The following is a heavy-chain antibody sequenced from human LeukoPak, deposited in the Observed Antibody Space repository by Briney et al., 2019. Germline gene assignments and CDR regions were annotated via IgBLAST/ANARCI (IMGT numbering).Heavy chain of an antibody. CDR1: GFRFSVYS. Sequence: PGGSLKLSCAASGFRFSVYSMNWVRQAPGKGLEWVSSISSSSGSIYYADSVKGRFTISRDNAKNSLYLQMNSLRAEDTAVYYCARGPGSRGIFDYWGQGTLVTVSS. V-gene: IGHV3-21*01. D-gene: IGHD3-10*01. CDR2: ISSSSGSI. J-gene: IGHJ4*02. CDR3: ARGPGSRGIFDY.